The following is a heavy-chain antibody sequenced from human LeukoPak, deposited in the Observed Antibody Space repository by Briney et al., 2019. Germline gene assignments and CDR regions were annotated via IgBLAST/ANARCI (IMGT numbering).Heavy chain of an antibody. CDR1: GFTFDDYA. D-gene: IGHD2-15*01. CDR3: AKGVAATAYYYYGMDV. Sequence: QPGRSLRLSCAASGFTFDDYAMHWVRQAPGKGLEWVSGISWNSGSIGYADSVKGRFTISRDNAKNSLYLQMNSLRAEDTALYYCAKGVAATAYYYYGMDVWGQGTTVTASS. CDR2: ISWNSGSI. J-gene: IGHJ6*02. V-gene: IGHV3-9*01.